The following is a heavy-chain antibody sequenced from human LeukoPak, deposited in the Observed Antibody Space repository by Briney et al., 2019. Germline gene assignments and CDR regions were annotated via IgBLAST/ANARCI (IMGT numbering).Heavy chain of an antibody. D-gene: IGHD3-10*02. J-gene: IGHJ3*02. CDR3: AREMKLFGTDRGAFDI. CDR1: GFTFSSYW. CDR2: INSEGSIT. Sequence: GGSLRLSCAASGFTFSSYWMHWVRQAPGKGLVWVSRINSEGSITSYADSVKGRFTISRDNAKKALYLQMNSLRAEDTAVYFCAREMKLFGTDRGAFDIWGQGTMVTVSS. V-gene: IGHV3-74*01.